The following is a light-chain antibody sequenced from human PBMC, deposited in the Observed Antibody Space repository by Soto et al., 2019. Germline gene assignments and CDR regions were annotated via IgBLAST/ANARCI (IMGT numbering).Light chain of an antibody. V-gene: IGKV1-39*01. CDR1: QNIKKF. Sequence: DISMTQSPYSLSASVGDRVTITCRASQNIKKFLNWYQQRPGKAPSALIHATSTLQNGVSSRFSGSGSDTDFTLNITSLQPEGFATYCCQQSYSSPLTFGGATKVEL. CDR3: QQSYSSPLT. CDR2: ATS. J-gene: IGKJ4*01.